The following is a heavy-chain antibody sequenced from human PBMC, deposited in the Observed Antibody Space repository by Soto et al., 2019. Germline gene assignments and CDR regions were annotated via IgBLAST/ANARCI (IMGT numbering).Heavy chain of an antibody. D-gene: IGHD3-9*01. Sequence: SCAASGFTFSSYEMNWVRQAPGKGLEWVSYISSSGSTIYYADSVKGRFTISRDNAKNSLYLQMNSLRAEDTAVYYCARELALRYFDWATLFDIWGQGTMVTVSS. V-gene: IGHV3-48*03. CDR3: ARELALRYFDWATLFDI. CDR2: ISSSGSTI. CDR1: GFTFSSYE. J-gene: IGHJ3*02.